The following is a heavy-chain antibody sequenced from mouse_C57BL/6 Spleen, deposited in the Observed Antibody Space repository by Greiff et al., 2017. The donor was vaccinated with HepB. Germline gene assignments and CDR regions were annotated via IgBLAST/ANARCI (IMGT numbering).Heavy chain of an antibody. CDR1: GYTFTDYN. D-gene: IGHD3-3*01. CDR3: SRWDTPVRDY. CDR2: INPNNGGT. Sequence: EVQLQQSGPELVKPGASVKMSCKASGYTFTDYNMHWVKQSHGKSLEWIGYINPNNGGTSYNQKFKGKATLTVDKSSSTAYMELRSLTSEDSAVYYCSRWDTPVRDYWGQGTTLTVSS. V-gene: IGHV1-22*01. J-gene: IGHJ2*01.